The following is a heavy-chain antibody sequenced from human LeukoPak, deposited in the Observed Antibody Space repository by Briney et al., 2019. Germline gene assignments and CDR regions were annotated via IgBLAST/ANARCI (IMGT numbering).Heavy chain of an antibody. CDR3: ARGSLGRAVMFFDY. Sequence: SETLSLTCTVSGGXIRSYYCSWIRQPPGKGLEWIGYIYHSGSTNNNPSLKNRLTMPLDTSKNQFSLKLSSVTAADTAVYYCARGSLGRAVMFFDYWGQGTLVTVSS. J-gene: IGHJ4*02. D-gene: IGHD3-10*01. CDR2: IYHSGST. CDR1: GGXIRSYY. V-gene: IGHV4-59*01.